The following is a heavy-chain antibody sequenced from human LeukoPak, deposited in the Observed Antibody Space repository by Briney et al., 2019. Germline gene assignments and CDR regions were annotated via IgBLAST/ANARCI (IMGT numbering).Heavy chain of an antibody. CDR1: GFTFSSYG. Sequence: GGSLRLSCAASGFTFSSYGMHWVRQAPGKGLEWVAFIRYDGSNKYYADSVKGRFTVSRDNSKNTLYLQMNSLRAEDTAVYYCAKGNSGSYRFDAFDIWGQGTMVTVSS. CDR3: AKGNSGSYRFDAFDI. CDR2: IRYDGSNK. V-gene: IGHV3-30*02. J-gene: IGHJ3*02. D-gene: IGHD1-26*01.